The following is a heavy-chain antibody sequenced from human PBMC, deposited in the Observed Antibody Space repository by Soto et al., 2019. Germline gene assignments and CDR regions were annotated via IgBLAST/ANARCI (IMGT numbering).Heavy chain of an antibody. CDR3: ARHSSAVTTYYYYYMDV. CDR1: GCSISSYY. D-gene: IGHD4-4*01. J-gene: IGHJ6*03. CDR2: IYYSGST. Sequence: SETLSLTCTVSGCSISSYYWSWIRQPPGKGLEWIGYIYYSGSTNYNPSLKSRVTISVDTSKNQFSLKLSSVTAADTAVYYCARHSSAVTTYYYYYMDVWGKGTTVTVSS. V-gene: IGHV4-59*08.